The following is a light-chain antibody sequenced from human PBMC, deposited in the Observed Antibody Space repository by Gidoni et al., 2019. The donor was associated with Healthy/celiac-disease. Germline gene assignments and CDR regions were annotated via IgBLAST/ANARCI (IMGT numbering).Light chain of an antibody. V-gene: IGKV2-29*02. CDR1: QSLLHSDGKHY. J-gene: IGKJ2*01. Sequence: DIVRTQTPLSLSVTPGKPASISCKSSQSLLHSDGKHYLYWYLQKPGQSTQLLIYEVSSRFSGVADMFSGSGSWTDLTLKISRVEDEDVGVYFCMQGIHLPYTFGQXTKLEIK. CDR3: MQGIHLPYT. CDR2: EVS.